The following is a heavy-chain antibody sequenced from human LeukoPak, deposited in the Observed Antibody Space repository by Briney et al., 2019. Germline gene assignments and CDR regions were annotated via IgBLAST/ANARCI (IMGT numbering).Heavy chain of an antibody. CDR2: TYASGST. CDR1: GGSISSYY. D-gene: IGHD5-18*01. Sequence: SETLSLTCTVSGGSISSYYWTWIRQPAGKGLEWIGRTYASGSTNYSPSLNSRVTMSVDMSKNQISLKLRSVTAADTAVYYCAREVFFGYSYGSFYFDYWGQGTLVTVSS. CDR3: AREVFFGYSYGSFYFDY. V-gene: IGHV4-4*07. J-gene: IGHJ4*02.